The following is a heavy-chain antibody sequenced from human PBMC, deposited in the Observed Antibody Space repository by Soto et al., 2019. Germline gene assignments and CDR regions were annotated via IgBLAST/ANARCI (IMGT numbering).Heavy chain of an antibody. CDR1: GFTFSTYW. J-gene: IGHJ4*02. D-gene: IGHD3-22*01. Sequence: EVQLVESGGDLVQPGGSLRLSCAASGFTFSTYWMHWVRQAPGKGLLWVSRIKTDGTYATYADSVKGRFTISRDNAKNPLYLQMNSLRVEYAAVYYCAAGGSGYYANWGQGTLVTVSS. V-gene: IGHV3-74*01. CDR2: IKTDGTYA. CDR3: AAGGSGYYAN.